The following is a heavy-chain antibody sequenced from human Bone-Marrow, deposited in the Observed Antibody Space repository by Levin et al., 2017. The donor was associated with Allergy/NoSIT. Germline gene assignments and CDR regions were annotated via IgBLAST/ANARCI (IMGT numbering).Heavy chain of an antibody. CDR2: MNPKSGDS. CDR1: GYNFTNND. D-gene: IGHD3-16*01. V-gene: IGHV1-8*01. Sequence: GASVKVSCKASGYNFTNNDINWVRQATGQGLEWMGWMNPKSGDSGYAQKFQGRLTMTRNKSTRTAYMELISLRSEDTAVYYCERGRTYGGNGMDVWGQGTAVIVSS. CDR3: ERGRTYGGNGMDV. J-gene: IGHJ6*02.